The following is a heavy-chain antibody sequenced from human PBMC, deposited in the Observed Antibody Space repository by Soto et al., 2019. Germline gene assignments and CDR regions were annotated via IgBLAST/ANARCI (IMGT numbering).Heavy chain of an antibody. CDR3: GRGRMAVAGASFDY. CDR1: GGSISSDKW. D-gene: IGHD6-19*01. V-gene: IGHV4-4*02. CDR2: IYRTGNT. J-gene: IGHJ4*02. Sequence: QVQLQESGPGLVKTSGTLSLTCAVSGGSISSDKWWSWVRQPPGKGLEWIGEIYRTGNTNYNPSLKSRVTIAVDKSKNVFSLKLTSVTAADTAIYYCGRGRMAVAGASFDYWGQGTLVTVSS.